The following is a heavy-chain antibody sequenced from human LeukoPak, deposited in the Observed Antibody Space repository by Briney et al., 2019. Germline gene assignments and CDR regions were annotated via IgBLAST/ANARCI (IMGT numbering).Heavy chain of an antibody. CDR3: ARDGFAASIGYFFDL. J-gene: IGHJ4*02. CDR2: ISPSSSTI. V-gene: IGHV3-48*01. Sequence: PGGSLRLSCAASGFTFTSHHMNWVRQAPGKGLEWVSYISPSSSTIYYADSVKGRFTISRDKAVNSVYLQMNSLRVEDTAVYYCARDGFAASIGYFFDLWGQGTLVSVSS. CDR1: GFTFTSHH. D-gene: IGHD2/OR15-2a*01.